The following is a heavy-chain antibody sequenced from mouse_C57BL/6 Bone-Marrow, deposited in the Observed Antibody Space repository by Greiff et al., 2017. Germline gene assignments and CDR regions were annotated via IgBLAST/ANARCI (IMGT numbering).Heavy chain of an antibody. V-gene: IGHV14-3*01. Sequence: EVLLVQSVAELVRPGASVKLSCTASGFNFKNTYMHWVKQRPEQGLEWIGRIDPANGNTKYAPKFQGKATITAETSSNTAYLQLSSLTSEDAALYYCAIWAYYSNYVIAYWGQGTLVTVSA. CDR1: GFNFKNTY. D-gene: IGHD2-5*01. CDR3: AIWAYYSNYVIAY. J-gene: IGHJ3*01. CDR2: IDPANGNT.